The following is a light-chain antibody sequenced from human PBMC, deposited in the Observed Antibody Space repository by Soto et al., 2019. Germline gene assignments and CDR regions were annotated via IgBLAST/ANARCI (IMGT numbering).Light chain of an antibody. V-gene: IGKV1-5*03. CDR1: HSISTW. Sequence: DIQMTQSPSTLSASVGDRVTITCRASHSISTWLAWYQQKPGKAPKILIYKASSVESGVPSRFSGSGSGTEFTLTISSLQPDDFATYYCQQYNSSPYTFGQGTKLEIK. J-gene: IGKJ2*01. CDR2: KAS. CDR3: QQYNSSPYT.